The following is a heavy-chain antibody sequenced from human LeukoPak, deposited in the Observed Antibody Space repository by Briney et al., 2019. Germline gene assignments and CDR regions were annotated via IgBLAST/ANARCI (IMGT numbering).Heavy chain of an antibody. CDR3: ARRFIGPSASWGAFDI. J-gene: IGHJ3*02. CDR1: DGSLSGLY. D-gene: IGHD3-16*01. Sequence: SETLSLTCTVSDGSLSGLYWSWVRQSPGKGLESIGFVHYSGSTNYNPSLTRRVTISLDTSKNQFSLKLSSVTAADTALYYCARRFIGPSASWGAFDIWGQGTMVTVSS. V-gene: IGHV4-59*08. CDR2: VHYSGST.